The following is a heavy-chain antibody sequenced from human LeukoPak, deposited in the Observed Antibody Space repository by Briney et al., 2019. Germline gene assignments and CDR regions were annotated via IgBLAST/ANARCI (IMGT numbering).Heavy chain of an antibody. J-gene: IGHJ4*02. V-gene: IGHV1-18*01. CDR3: ARDAAEYDFWSGYYTGILGY. CDR2: ISAYNGNT. D-gene: IGHD3-3*01. CDR1: GYTFTSYG. Sequence: GASVKVSCKASGYTFTSYGISWVRQAPGQGLEWMGWISAYNGNTNYAQKLQGRVTMTTDTSTSTAYMELRSLRSDDTAVYYCARDAAEYDFWSGYYTGILGYWGQGTLVTASS.